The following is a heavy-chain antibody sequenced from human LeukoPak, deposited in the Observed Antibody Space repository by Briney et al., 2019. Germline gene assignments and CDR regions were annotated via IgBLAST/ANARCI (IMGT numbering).Heavy chain of an antibody. CDR2: FDPEDGET. V-gene: IGHV1-24*01. J-gene: IGHJ4*02. CDR3: ARLGQQLTSNVFDY. CDR1: GYTHTELS. D-gene: IGHD6-13*01. Sequence: VSVKVSCKVSGYTHTELSMHWVRQAPGKGREWMGGFDPEDGETIYAQKFQGRVTMTEDTSTDTAYMELSSLRSEDTAVYYCARLGQQLTSNVFDYWGQGTLVTVSS.